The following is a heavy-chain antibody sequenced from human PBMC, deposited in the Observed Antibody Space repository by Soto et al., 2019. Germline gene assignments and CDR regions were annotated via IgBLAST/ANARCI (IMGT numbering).Heavy chain of an antibody. V-gene: IGHV1-8*01. J-gene: IGHJ5*02. CDR2: MNRNRGKT. D-gene: IGHD6-13*01. CDR3: ARGLAAAGTGFDP. Sequence: QVHLVQSGAEVKKTGASVKVSCKASGYTFTSYDINWVRQDTGQGLEWMGWMNRNRGKTGYAQKFQGRVTMTRNTSISTAYMELSSMRSEDTAVYYCARGLAAAGTGFDPWGQGTLVTVSS. CDR1: GYTFTSYD.